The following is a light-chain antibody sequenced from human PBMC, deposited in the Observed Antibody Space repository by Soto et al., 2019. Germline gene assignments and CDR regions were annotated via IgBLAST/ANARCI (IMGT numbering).Light chain of an antibody. CDR2: KTS. CDR1: QNICVW. J-gene: IGKJ1*01. V-gene: IGKV1-5*03. Sequence: DIQMTQSPSTLSASVGDRFTISCRASQNICVWLAWYQQKPGKVPSLLIYKTSTLEDGVPSRFSGTGTGTDFTLTISSLQPDDVATYCCQQWSLYSWTFGQGTKVDI. CDR3: QQWSLYSWT.